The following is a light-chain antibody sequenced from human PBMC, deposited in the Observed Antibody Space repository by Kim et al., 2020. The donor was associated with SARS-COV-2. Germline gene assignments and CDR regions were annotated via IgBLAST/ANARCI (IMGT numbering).Light chain of an antibody. Sequence: SVSPGQTARSTCSGDVLAKKYARWFQPKPGQAPVLVIYKDSERPSGIPERFSGSSSGTTVTLTISGAQVEDEADYYCYSAADNNLVFGGGTKVTVL. CDR1: VLAKKY. CDR2: KDS. J-gene: IGLJ3*02. V-gene: IGLV3-27*01. CDR3: YSAADNNLV.